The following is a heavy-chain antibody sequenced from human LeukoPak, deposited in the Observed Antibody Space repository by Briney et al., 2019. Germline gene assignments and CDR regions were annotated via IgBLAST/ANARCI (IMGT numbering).Heavy chain of an antibody. Sequence: GGSLRLSCAASGFTFSNAWMSWVRQAPGKGLEWVSAISGSGGSTYYADSVKGRFTISRDNSKNTLYLQMNSLRAEDTAVYYCAKDLVGDYDILTGYSLFDYWGQGTLVTVSS. V-gene: IGHV3-23*01. CDR3: AKDLVGDYDILTGYSLFDY. CDR2: ISGSGGST. CDR1: GFTFSNAW. D-gene: IGHD3-9*01. J-gene: IGHJ4*02.